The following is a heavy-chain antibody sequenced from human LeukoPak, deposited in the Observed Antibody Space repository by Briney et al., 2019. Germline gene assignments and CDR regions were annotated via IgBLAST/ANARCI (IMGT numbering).Heavy chain of an antibody. J-gene: IGHJ4*02. CDR2: ISYDGSYK. Sequence: GGSLRLSCAASGFTFSSYAMHWVRQTPGKGLEWVAVISYDGSYKFYADSVKGRFTISRDNSKSTLYLQMNSLRAEDTAVYYCAKDRYSGLNTIDYWGQGTLVTVSS. CDR1: GFTFSSYA. V-gene: IGHV3-30*04. CDR3: AKDRYSGLNTIDY. D-gene: IGHD6-13*01.